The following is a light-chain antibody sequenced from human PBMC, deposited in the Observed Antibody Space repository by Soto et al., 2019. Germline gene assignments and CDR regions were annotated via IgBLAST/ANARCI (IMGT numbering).Light chain of an antibody. CDR2: DAS. V-gene: IGKV1-33*01. Sequence: DIQMTQSPSSLSASVGDRVTITCQASEDISNHLNWYQQKSGKAPKLLIYDASTLETGVPSRFSGSGSGTDFTFTISSLQPEDSATYYCQQYDNLPYTFGQGTKLQIK. CDR1: EDISNH. J-gene: IGKJ2*01. CDR3: QQYDNLPYT.